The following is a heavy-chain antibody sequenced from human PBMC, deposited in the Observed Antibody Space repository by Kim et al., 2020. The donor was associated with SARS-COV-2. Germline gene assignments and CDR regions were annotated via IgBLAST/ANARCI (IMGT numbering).Heavy chain of an antibody. J-gene: IGHJ6*02. Sequence: GGSLRLSCAASGFTFSSYSMNWVRQAPGKGLEWVSSISSSSYIYYVDSVKGRFTFSRDNAKNSLYLQMNSLRAEDTAVYYCARALLLWFGDSHGMDVWGQGTTVTVSS. CDR2: ISSSSYI. V-gene: IGHV3-21*01. CDR1: GFTFSSYS. CDR3: ARALLLWFGDSHGMDV. D-gene: IGHD3-10*01.